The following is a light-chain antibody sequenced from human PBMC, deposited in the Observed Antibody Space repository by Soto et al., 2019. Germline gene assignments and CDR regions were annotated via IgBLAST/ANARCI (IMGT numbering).Light chain of an antibody. CDR2: AAS. Sequence: DIQMTQSPSSLSASVGDRVTITCRASQGIRNYLAWFQQKPGKAPKSLIYAASNLQSGVPSNFSGSGYGTDFTLTISSLQPEDFATDYCQQYDTYPLTFGGGTTVEIK. CDR3: QQYDTYPLT. CDR1: QGIRNY. V-gene: IGKV1-16*02. J-gene: IGKJ4*01.